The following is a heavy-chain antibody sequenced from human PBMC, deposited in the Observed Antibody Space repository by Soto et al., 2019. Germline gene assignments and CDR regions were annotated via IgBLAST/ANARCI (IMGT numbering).Heavy chain of an antibody. CDR1: GGSFSGYY. V-gene: IGHV4-34*01. J-gene: IGHJ4*02. Sequence: PWETLSLTCAVYGGSFSGYYWSWIRQPPGKGLEWIGEINHSGSTNYNPSLKSRVTISVDTSKNQFSLKLSSVTAADTAVYYCARGRGYCSGGSCPYFDYWGQGTLVTVSS. D-gene: IGHD2-15*01. CDR3: ARGRGYCSGGSCPYFDY. CDR2: INHSGST.